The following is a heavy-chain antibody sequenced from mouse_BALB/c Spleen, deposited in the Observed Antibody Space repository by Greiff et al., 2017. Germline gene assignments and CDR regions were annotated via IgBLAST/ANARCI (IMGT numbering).Heavy chain of an antibody. D-gene: IGHD1-1*01. CDR2: IHYSGST. Sequence: EVKLQESGPDLVKPSQSLSLTCTVTVYSITSGYSWHWIRQFPGNKLEWMGYIHYSGSTNYNPSLKSRISITRDTSKNQFFLQLNSVTTEDTATYYCALTTVVSHAMDYWGQGTSVTVSS. CDR3: ALTTVVSHAMDY. V-gene: IGHV3-1*02. CDR1: VYSITSGYS. J-gene: IGHJ4*01.